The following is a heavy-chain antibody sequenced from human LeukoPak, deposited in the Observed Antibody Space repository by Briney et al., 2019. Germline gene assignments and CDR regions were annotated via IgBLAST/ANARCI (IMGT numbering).Heavy chain of an antibody. CDR1: GYTLSGYY. D-gene: IGHD3-22*01. V-gene: IGHV1-2*02. J-gene: IGHJ4*02. CDR2: INPNSGGT. CDR3: ARESGYYDSSRGVDY. Sequence: GASVKVSCKASGYTLSGYYMHWVRQAPGQGLEWMGWINPNSGGTNYAQKFHGRVTMTRDTSISTAYMELSRLRSDDTAVYYCARESGYYDSSRGVDYWGQGTLVIVSS.